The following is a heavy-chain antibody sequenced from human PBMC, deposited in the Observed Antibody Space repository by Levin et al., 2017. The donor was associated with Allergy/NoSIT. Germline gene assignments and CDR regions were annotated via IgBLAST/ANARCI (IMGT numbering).Heavy chain of an antibody. CDR2: IWYDGSNK. Sequence: AGGSLRLSCAASGFTFSSYGMHWVRQAPGKGLEWVAVIWYDGSNKYYADSVKGRFTISRDNSKNTLYLQMNSLRAEDTAVYYCASLSANDAFDIWGQGTMVTVSS. CDR3: ASLSANDAFDI. J-gene: IGHJ3*02. CDR1: GFTFSSYG. V-gene: IGHV3-33*01.